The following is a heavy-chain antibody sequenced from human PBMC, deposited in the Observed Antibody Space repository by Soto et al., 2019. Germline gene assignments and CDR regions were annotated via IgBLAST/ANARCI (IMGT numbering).Heavy chain of an antibody. J-gene: IGHJ4*02. D-gene: IGHD4-4*01. CDR3: ARIRFYSNYGDY. CDR1: GFSLSNARMG. Sequence: QVTLKESGPVLVKPTEPLTLTCTVSGFSLSNARMGVSWIRQPPGKALEWLAHIFSNDEKSYSTSLKSRLTISKDTSKSQVVLTMTNMDPVDTATYYCARIRFYSNYGDYWGQGTLVTVSS. V-gene: IGHV2-26*01. CDR2: IFSNDEK.